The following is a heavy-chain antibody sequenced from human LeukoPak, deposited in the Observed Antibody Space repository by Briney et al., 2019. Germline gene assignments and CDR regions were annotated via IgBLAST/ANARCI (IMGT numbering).Heavy chain of an antibody. CDR2: IRYDGRNK. CDR3: AKANLGYCSSTSCPRYYYYMDV. J-gene: IGHJ6*03. D-gene: IGHD2-2*01. CDR1: GFTFSSYG. V-gene: IGHV3-30*02. Sequence: VGSLRLSCAASGFTFSSYGMHWVRQAPGKGLEWVAFIRYDGRNKYYADSVKGRFTISRDNSKNTLYLQMNSLRAEDTAVYYCAKANLGYCSSTSCPRYYYYMDVWGKGTTVTVSS.